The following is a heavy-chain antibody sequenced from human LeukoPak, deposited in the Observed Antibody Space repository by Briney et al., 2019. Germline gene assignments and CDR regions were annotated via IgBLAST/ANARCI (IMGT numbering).Heavy chain of an antibody. D-gene: IGHD1-26*01. CDR1: GFTVSSNY. J-gene: IGHJ3*02. CDR2: IYSGGST. V-gene: IGHV3-53*01. Sequence: AGGSLRLSCAASGFTVSSNYMSWVRQAPGKGLEWVSVIYSGGSTYYADSVKGRFTISRDNSKNTLYLQMNSLRAEDTAVYYCARGIVGASGDAFDIWGQGTMVTVSS. CDR3: ARGIVGASGDAFDI.